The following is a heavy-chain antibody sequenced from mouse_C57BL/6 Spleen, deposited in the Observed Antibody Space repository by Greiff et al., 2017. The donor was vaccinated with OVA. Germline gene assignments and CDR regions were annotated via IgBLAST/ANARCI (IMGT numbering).Heavy chain of an antibody. CDR1: GFSLTSYG. J-gene: IGHJ4*01. CDR2: IWRGGST. V-gene: IGHV2-5*01. CDR3: AKYYVGDPHYAMDY. D-gene: IGHD1-1*01. Sequence: QVQLQQSGPGLVQPSQRLSITCTVSGFSLTSYGVHWVRQSPGKGLEWLGVIWRGGSTDYNAAFMSRLSITKDNSKSQVFFKMNSLQADDTAIYYCAKYYVGDPHYAMDYWGQGTSVTVSS.